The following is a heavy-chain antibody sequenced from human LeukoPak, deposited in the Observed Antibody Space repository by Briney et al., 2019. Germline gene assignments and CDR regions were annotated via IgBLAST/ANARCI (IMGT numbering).Heavy chain of an antibody. V-gene: IGHV3-21*01. CDR2: ISSSSSYI. CDR1: GFTFSNYA. Sequence: GGSLRLSCGASGFTFSNYAMSWVRQAPGKGLEWVSSISSSSSYIYYADSVKGRFTISRDNAKNSLYLQMNSLRAEDTAVYYCARTYSSGWSRGAFDIWGQGTMVTVSS. D-gene: IGHD6-19*01. CDR3: ARTYSSGWSRGAFDI. J-gene: IGHJ3*02.